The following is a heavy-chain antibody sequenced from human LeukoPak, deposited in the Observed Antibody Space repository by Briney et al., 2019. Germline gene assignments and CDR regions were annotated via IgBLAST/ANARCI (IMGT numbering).Heavy chain of an antibody. D-gene: IGHD3-10*01. CDR2: IYYSGST. V-gene: IGHV4-31*03. CDR1: GGSISSGGYY. Sequence: SETLSLTCTASGGSISSGGYYWSWIRQHPGKGLEWIGYIYYSGSTYYNPSLKSRVTISVDTSKNQFSLKLSSVTAADTAVYYCASSMVRGAPILYYYYYGMDVWGQGTTVTVSS. J-gene: IGHJ6*02. CDR3: ASSMVRGAPILYYYYYGMDV.